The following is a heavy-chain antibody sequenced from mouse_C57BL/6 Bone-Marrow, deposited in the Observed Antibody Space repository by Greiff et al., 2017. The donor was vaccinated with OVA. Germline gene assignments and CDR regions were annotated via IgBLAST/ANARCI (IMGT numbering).Heavy chain of an antibody. CDR2: INPNNGGT. CDR1: GYTFTDYY. Sequence: EVQLQQSGPELVKPGASVKISCKASGYTFTDYYMNWVKQSHGKSLEWIGDINPNNGGTSYNQKFKGKATLTVDKSSSTAYMELRSLTSEDSAVYYCARYYDYDRAYAMDYWGQGTSVTVSS. V-gene: IGHV1-26*01. J-gene: IGHJ4*01. CDR3: ARYYDYDRAYAMDY. D-gene: IGHD2-4*01.